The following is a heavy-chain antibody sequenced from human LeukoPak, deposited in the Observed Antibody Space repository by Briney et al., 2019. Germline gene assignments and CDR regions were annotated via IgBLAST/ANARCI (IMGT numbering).Heavy chain of an antibody. CDR3: ARTREQWQVLDY. D-gene: IGHD6-19*01. CDR1: GFTFSDYS. CDR2: ISSSSLYI. V-gene: IGHV3-21*01. Sequence: GGSLRLSCAASGFTFSDYSISWVRQAAGKGLEWVASISSSSLYIYYADPVKGRFTISRDNSKNMVYLQMNSLRAEDTAVYYCARTREQWQVLDYWGQGTLVTVSS. J-gene: IGHJ4*02.